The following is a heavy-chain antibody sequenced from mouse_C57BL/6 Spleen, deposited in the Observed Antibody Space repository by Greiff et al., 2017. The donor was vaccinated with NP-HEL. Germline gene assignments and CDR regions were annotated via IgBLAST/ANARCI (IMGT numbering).Heavy chain of an antibody. V-gene: IGHV5-9-1*02. CDR3: TREQDYYGSSHWYFDV. CDR2: ISSGGDYI. CDR1: GFTFSSYA. J-gene: IGHJ1*03. D-gene: IGHD1-1*01. Sequence: EVKLVESGEGLVKPGGSLKLSCAASGFTFSSYAMSWVRQTPEKRLEWVAYISSGGDYIYYADTVKGRFTISRENARNTLYLQMSSLKSEDTAMYYCTREQDYYGSSHWYFDVWGTGTTVTVSS.